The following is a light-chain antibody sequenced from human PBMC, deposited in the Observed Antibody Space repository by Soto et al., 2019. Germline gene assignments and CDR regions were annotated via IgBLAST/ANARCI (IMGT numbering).Light chain of an antibody. V-gene: IGKV3-15*01. J-gene: IGKJ2*01. CDR2: GAS. CDR3: QQRSNWPRYT. CDR1: QSVNSN. Sequence: EIVMTQSPATLSVSPGERATLSCRASQSVNSNLAWYQQKPGQAPRLLIYGASTRVAGIPARFSGSGSGTEFSLTISSLQSEDFAVYYCQQRSNWPRYTFGQGTKLEIK.